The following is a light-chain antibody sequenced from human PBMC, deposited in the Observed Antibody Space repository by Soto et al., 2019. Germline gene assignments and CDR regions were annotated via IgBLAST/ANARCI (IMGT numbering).Light chain of an antibody. CDR1: SSDVGGYTY. CDR2: EVS. J-gene: IGLJ2*01. Sequence: QSVLTQPASVSGSPGQSITISCTGTSSDVGGYTYVSWYQQHPGRPPKLMIYEVSNRPSGVSNRFSGSKSGNTASLTISGLQAEDEADYYCSSYTTRNTVLFGGGTQLTVL. V-gene: IGLV2-14*01. CDR3: SSYTTRNTVL.